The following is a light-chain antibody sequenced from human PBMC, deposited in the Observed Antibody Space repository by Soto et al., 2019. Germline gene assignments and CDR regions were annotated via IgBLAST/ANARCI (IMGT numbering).Light chain of an antibody. J-gene: IGKJ1*01. Sequence: DVQMTQSPSTLSASVGDGVTMTCRASQSISTSLAWYQQKPGKAPNLLIYRASSLQSGVPSRFNGSGSRTEFTLTISSLQPDDFATYYCQQYNTSSRTFGQGTKVDIK. CDR3: QQYNTSSRT. CDR1: QSISTS. V-gene: IGKV1-5*03. CDR2: RAS.